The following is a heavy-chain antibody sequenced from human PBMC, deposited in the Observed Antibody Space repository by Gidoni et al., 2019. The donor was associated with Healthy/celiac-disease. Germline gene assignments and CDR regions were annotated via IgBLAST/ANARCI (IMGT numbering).Heavy chain of an antibody. V-gene: IGHV3-30*18. Sequence: QVQLVESGGGVVQPGRSLRLSCAASGLTFSSYGMHWVRQAPGTGLEWVAVISYDGSNKYYADSVKGRFTISRDNSKNTLYLQMNSLRAEDTAVYYCAKGLTTSFRYYYYGMDVWGQGTTVTVSS. CDR1: GLTFSSYG. CDR2: ISYDGSNK. CDR3: AKGLTTSFRYYYYGMDV. D-gene: IGHD2-2*01. J-gene: IGHJ6*02.